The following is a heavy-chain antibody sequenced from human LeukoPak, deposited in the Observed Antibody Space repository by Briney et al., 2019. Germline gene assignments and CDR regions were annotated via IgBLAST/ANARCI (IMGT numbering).Heavy chain of an antibody. CDR3: TGGVDYYYYGMDV. V-gene: IGHV3-49*03. Sequence: PGGSLRLSCTVSGFSFGDYAMSWFRQAPGKGLEWVGFIRSKAYGGTTEYAASVKGRFTISRDDSKSIAYLQMNSLKTEDTAVYYCTGGVDYYYYGMDVWGQGTTVTVSS. CDR1: GFSFGDYA. CDR2: IRSKAYGGTT. J-gene: IGHJ6*02. D-gene: IGHD2-15*01.